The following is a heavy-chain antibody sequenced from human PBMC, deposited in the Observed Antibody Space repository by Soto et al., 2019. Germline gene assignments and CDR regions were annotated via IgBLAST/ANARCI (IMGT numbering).Heavy chain of an antibody. V-gene: IGHV4-30-4*01. CDR1: GGSISSGDYY. CDR3: ARGDVGFDWLVL. CDR2: IYYSGST. D-gene: IGHD3-3*01. J-gene: IGHJ5*02. Sequence: PSETLSLTCTVSGGSISSGDYYWSWIRQPPGKGLEWIGYIYYSGSTYYNPSLKSRVTISVDTSKNQFSLKLSSVTAADTAVYYCARGDVGFDWLVLWGQGTLVTVSS.